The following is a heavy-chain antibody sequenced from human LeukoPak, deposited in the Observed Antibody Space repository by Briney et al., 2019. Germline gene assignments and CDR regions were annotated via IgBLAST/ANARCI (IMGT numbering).Heavy chain of an antibody. J-gene: IGHJ4*02. CDR1: GGSFSGYY. CDR2: IYYSGST. Sequence: SETLSLTCAVYGGSFSGYYWSWIRQPPGKGLEWIGYIYYSGSTNYNPSLKSRVTISVDTSKNQFSLKLSSVTAADTAVYYCAREMATSVYFDYWGQGTLVTVSS. CDR3: AREMATSVYFDY. V-gene: IGHV4-59*01. D-gene: IGHD5-24*01.